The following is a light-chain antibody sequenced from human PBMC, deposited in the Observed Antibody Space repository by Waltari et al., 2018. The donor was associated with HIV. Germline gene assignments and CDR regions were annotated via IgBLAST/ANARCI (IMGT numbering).Light chain of an antibody. CDR3: QQYNSGTRT. J-gene: IGKJ3*01. Sequence: IQMTQSPSTLSASIGDRVNITCRASQSAGTWLAWYQQKAGKAPDLLIYGASTLEHGVPWRFSGTGSGTEFTLTISDLQSDDIATYFCQQYNSGTRTFGPGTKV. CDR1: QSAGTW. V-gene: IGKV1-5*03. CDR2: GAS.